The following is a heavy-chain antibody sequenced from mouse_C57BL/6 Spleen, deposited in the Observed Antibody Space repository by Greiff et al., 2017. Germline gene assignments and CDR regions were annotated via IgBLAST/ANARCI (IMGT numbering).Heavy chain of an antibody. J-gene: IGHJ1*03. CDR2: INPYNGDT. Sequence: EVQLQQPGPELVKPGASVKISCKASGYTFTGYFMNWVMQSHGKSLEWIGRINPYNGDTFYNQKFKGKATLTVDKSSSTAHMELRSLTSEDSAVYYCARFWAPTVEGVDWYFDVWGTGTTVTVSS. D-gene: IGHD1-1*01. CDR3: ARFWAPTVEGVDWYFDV. CDR1: GYTFTGYF. V-gene: IGHV1-20*01.